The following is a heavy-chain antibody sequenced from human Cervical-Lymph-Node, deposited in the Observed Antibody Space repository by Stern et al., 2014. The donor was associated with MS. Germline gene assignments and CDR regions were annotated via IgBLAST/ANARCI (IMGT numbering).Heavy chain of an antibody. CDR3: ARDITGSSAYFAH. Sequence: VQLVESGGDLVQPGRSLRLSCAAFGFTFDDYAMHWVRQAPGKGLEWVAGISWNSGTIGYADSVKGRFTTSRDNAYSSLYLQMNSLRPEDTALYYCARDITGSSAYFAHWGQGTLVTVSS. J-gene: IGHJ4*02. D-gene: IGHD1-14*01. V-gene: IGHV3-9*01. CDR2: ISWNSGTI. CDR1: GFTFDDYA.